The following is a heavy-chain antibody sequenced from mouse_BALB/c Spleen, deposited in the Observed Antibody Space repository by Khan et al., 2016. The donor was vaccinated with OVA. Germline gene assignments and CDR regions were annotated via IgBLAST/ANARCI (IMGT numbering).Heavy chain of an antibody. V-gene: IGHV1-7*01. D-gene: IGHD1-1*01. CDR3: ARRGLRWDFDY. J-gene: IGHJ2*01. CDR1: GYTFINYW. Sequence: VQLQESGAELAKPGASVKMSCKASGYTFINYWILWVKQRPGQGLEWIGYINPSTGYTEYNQNFKDKATLTADKYSSTAYMKLSSLTSEDSAVYYCARRGLRWDFDYWGQGTTLTVSS. CDR2: INPSTGYT.